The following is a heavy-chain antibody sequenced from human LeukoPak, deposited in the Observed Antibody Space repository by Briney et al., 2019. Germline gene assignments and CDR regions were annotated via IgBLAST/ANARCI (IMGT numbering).Heavy chain of an antibody. CDR3: ARSEMGGNTFDY. J-gene: IGHJ4*02. Sequence: SETLSLTCTVSGGSISGYYWSWIRQTPGKGLEWIGDIYYSGSTNYNSSLKSRVTISVDKSKNQFSLKLSSVTAADTAFYYCARSEMGGNTFDYWGQGTLVTVSS. D-gene: IGHD3-16*01. V-gene: IGHV4-59*01. CDR2: IYYSGST. CDR1: GGSISGYY.